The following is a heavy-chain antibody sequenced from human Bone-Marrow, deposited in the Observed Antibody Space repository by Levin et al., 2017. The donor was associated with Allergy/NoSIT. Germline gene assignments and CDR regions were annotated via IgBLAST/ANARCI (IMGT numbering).Heavy chain of an antibody. Sequence: GASVKVSCKVSGYPLSDLSIYWVRQAPGKGLEWMGGFDSESGERVYSQRFQGRVTVTEDTSTDTAYMELRSLRSEDTALFYCVTEAETTSAVVIPFWGQGTLVTVSS. J-gene: IGHJ1*01. CDR2: FDSESGER. D-gene: IGHD3-3*01. CDR1: GYPLSDLS. V-gene: IGHV1-24*01. CDR3: VTEAETTSAVVIPF.